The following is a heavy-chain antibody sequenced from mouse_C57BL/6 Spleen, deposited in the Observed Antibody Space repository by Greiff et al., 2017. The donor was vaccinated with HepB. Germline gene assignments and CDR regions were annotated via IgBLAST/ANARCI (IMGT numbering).Heavy chain of an antibody. CDR1: GYTFTSYW. CDR2: IDPSDSYT. CDR3: ARGGHYGDYYAMDY. Sequence: VQLQQPGAELVKPGASVKLSCKASGYTFTSYWMQWVKQRPGQGLEWIGEIDPSDSYTNYNQKFKGKATLTVDTSSSTAYMQLSSLTSEDSAVYYCARGGHYGDYYAMDYWGQGTSVTVSS. J-gene: IGHJ4*01. D-gene: IGHD1-1*01. V-gene: IGHV1-50*01.